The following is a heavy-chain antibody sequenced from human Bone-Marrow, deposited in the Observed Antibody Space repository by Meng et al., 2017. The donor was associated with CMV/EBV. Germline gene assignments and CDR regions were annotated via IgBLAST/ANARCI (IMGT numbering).Heavy chain of an antibody. CDR3: ARATGGYLSGWFDP. V-gene: IGHV4-31*02. CDR2: IYYSGST. Sequence: SGGSISSGGYYWSLIRQHPGKGLEWIGYIYYSGSTYYNPSLKSRVTISVDTSKNQFSLKLSSVTAADTAVYYCARATGGYLSGWFDPWGQGTLVTVSS. J-gene: IGHJ5*02. CDR1: GGSISSGGYY. D-gene: IGHD3-22*01.